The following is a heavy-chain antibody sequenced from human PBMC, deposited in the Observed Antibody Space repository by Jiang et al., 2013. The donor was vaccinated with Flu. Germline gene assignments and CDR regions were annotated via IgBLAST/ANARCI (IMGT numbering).Heavy chain of an antibody. J-gene: IGHJ2*01. Sequence: GPGLVKPSQTLSLTCGVSNGSIRSGDYSWNWIRQSPGKALQWIGYIYKTGSTYYNPSLTSRVIISIDRSKNQFSLKLNSVTAADTAVYYCARGAFYDTSGYYVGSWYFDLWGLAPGHCLV. CDR1: NGSIRSGDYS. V-gene: IGHV4-30-2*06. CDR3: ARGAFYDTSGYYVGSWYFDL. CDR2: IYKTGST. D-gene: IGHD3-22*01.